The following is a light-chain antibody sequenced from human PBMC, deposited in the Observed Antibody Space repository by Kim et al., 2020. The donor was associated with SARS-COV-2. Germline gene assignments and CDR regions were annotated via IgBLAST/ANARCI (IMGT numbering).Light chain of an antibody. V-gene: IGKV3-15*01. Sequence: IVMTQSPATLSVSPGEGATLSCRASQRIRSHLAWYHQKPGQAPRLLIHDASTRATDIPARFSGSGSGTEFTLTISSLRSEDFGVYYCQQYDNWPRTFGQGTKVDIK. CDR1: QRIRSH. J-gene: IGKJ1*01. CDR3: QQYDNWPRT. CDR2: DAS.